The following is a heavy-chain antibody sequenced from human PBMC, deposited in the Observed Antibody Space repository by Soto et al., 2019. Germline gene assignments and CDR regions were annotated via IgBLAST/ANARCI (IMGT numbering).Heavy chain of an antibody. CDR3: ARVQRRDGYNYEEGGFDY. D-gene: IGHD5-12*01. CDR1: GGSISSGGYY. CDR2: IYYSGST. V-gene: IGHV4-31*03. J-gene: IGHJ4*02. Sequence: TCTVSGGSISSGGYYWSWIRQHPGKGLEWIGYIYYSGSTYYNPSLKSRVTISVDTSKNQFSLKLSSVTAADTAVYYCARVQRRDGYNYEEGGFDYWGQGTLVTVSS.